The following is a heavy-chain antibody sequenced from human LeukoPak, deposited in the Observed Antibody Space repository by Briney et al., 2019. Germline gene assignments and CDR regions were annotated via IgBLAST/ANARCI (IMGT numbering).Heavy chain of an antibody. D-gene: IGHD6-13*01. V-gene: IGHV1-18*01. CDR1: GYTFTSCG. Sequence: ASVKVSCKASGYTFTSCGISWVRQAPGQGLEWMGWISAYNGNTNYAQKLQGRVTMTTDTSTSTAYMELRSLRSDDTAVYYCARVGGSSWPYYYGMDVWGQGTTVTVSS. CDR2: ISAYNGNT. CDR3: ARVGGSSWPYYYGMDV. J-gene: IGHJ6*02.